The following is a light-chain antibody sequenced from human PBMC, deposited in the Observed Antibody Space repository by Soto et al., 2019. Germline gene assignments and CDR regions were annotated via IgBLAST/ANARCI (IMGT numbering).Light chain of an antibody. J-gene: IGKJ2*01. Sequence: EIVLTQSQGTLSLSPGERATLSSRASQSVRSNYLAWYQQKPGQATRLLIYGASRGAPGIPDRFIGSGSGTDFTFTINRLEPEDFGVYFCQQYGRSPMFTFGQGTKLEIK. CDR1: QSVRSNY. CDR2: GAS. CDR3: QQYGRSPMFT. V-gene: IGKV3-20*01.